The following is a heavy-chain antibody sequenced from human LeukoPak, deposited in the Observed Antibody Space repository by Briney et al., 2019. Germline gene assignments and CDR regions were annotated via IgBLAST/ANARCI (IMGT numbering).Heavy chain of an antibody. CDR3: ATLTIFGVVTTFDY. J-gene: IGHJ4*02. D-gene: IGHD3-3*01. CDR1: GYTFIAYY. CDR2: INPNSGGT. Sequence: ASVKVSCKASGYTFIAYYMHWVRQAPGQGLEWMGWINPNSGGTKYAEKFQGRVTLTRDKSISTAYMELNSLRSDDTAVYYCATLTIFGVVTTFDYWGQGTLVTVSS. V-gene: IGHV1-2*02.